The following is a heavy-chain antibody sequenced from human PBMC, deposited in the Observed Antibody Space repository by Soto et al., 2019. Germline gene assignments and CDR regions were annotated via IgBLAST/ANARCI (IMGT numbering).Heavy chain of an antibody. D-gene: IGHD2-15*01. V-gene: IGHV1-18*01. J-gene: IGHJ4*02. CDR2: ISAYNGNT. CDR1: GYTFTSYG. Sequence: GASVKLSCKASGYTFTSYGISWVRQAPGQGLEWMGWISAYNGNTNYAQKLQGRVTMTTDTSTSTAYMELRSLRSDDTAVYYRARCSGGSCSHPDFDYWGQGTLVTVS. CDR3: ARCSGGSCSHPDFDY.